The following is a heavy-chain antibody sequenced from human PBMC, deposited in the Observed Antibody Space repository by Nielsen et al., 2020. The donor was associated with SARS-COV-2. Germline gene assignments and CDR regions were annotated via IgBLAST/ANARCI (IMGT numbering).Heavy chain of an antibody. J-gene: IGHJ4*02. CDR3: ARLYGSGSYYGYYFDY. V-gene: IGHV4-61*01. CDR2: IYYSGST. D-gene: IGHD3-10*01. Sequence: SETLSLTCTVSGGSVSSGSYYWSWIRQPPGKGLEWIGYIYYSGSTNYNPSLKSRVTISVDTSKNQFSLKLSSVTAADTAVYYCARLYGSGSYYGYYFDYWGQGTLVTVSS. CDR1: GGSVSSGSYY.